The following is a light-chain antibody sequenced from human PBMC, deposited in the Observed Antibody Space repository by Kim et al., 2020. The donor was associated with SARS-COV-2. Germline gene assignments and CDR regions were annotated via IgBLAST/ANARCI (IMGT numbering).Light chain of an antibody. Sequence: DIEMTQSPSSLSASVGDIVTISCRPSQSIGIYLNWYQQRPGKAPKLLISGTSSLQSGVPSRFSGSGSGTDFTLTISSVQPEDFATYHCQQKYSTPYTFGQGTKLEI. CDR3: QQKYSTPYT. V-gene: IGKV1-39*01. CDR1: QSIGIY. J-gene: IGKJ2*01. CDR2: GTS.